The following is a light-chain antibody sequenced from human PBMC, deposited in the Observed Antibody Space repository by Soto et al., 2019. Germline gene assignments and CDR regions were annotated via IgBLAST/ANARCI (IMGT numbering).Light chain of an antibody. CDR1: QSVLYSSDNKNY. Sequence: DIVMTQSPDSLAVSLGEWTTINCKSSQSVLYSSDNKNYLAWYQQKPGQAPRLLIYDASLRATGVPARFSGSGSGTDFTLTISSLEPEDFAVYYCQQRTNWPPEFSFGPGTKVGLK. CDR2: DAS. V-gene: IGKV4-1*01. J-gene: IGKJ3*01. CDR3: QQRTNWPPEFS.